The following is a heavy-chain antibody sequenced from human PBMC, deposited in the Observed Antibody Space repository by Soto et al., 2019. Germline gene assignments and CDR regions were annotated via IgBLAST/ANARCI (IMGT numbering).Heavy chain of an antibody. CDR2: INQDGSDA. D-gene: IGHD2-8*01. J-gene: IGHJ4*02. V-gene: IGHV3-7*01. CDR1: GFMFTNFR. CDR3: ATDVGRCRTQVYYSDF. Sequence: GGSLRLSCAASGFMFTNFRMTWVRQAPGQGLQWVANINQDGSDANSADSVRGRFTISRDNAKDSVFLQMNGLRADDTAVYYCATDVGRCRTQVYYSDFWGQGTQVTVSS.